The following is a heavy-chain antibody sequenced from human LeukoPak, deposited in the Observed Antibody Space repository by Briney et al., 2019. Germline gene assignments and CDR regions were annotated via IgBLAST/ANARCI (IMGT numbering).Heavy chain of an antibody. CDR1: GGTFSSYA. Sequence: ASVKVSCKASGGTFSSYAISWVRQAPGLGLEWMGEIIPIFGTANYAQKFQGRVTITTDESTSTAYMELSSLRSEDTAVYYCARFGTGVSGIDAFDIWGQGTMVTVSS. CDR3: ARFGTGVSGIDAFDI. D-gene: IGHD3/OR15-3a*01. J-gene: IGHJ3*02. CDR2: IIPIFGTA. V-gene: IGHV1-69*05.